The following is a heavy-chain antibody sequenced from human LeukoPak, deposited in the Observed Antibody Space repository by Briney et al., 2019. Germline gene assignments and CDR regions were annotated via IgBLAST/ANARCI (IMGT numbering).Heavy chain of an antibody. D-gene: IGHD2-15*01. CDR2: IYTSGSI. CDR1: GGSISSGSYY. J-gene: IGHJ4*02. V-gene: IGHV4-61*02. CDR3: ARALGYCSGGSCYQPDY. Sequence: SETLSLTCTVAGGSISSGSYYWRWIRQPAGKGLEWIGRIYTSGSINYNPSLGSRVTISIDTSKNQFSLKLTSVTAADTAVYYCARALGYCSGGSCYQPDYWGQGILVTVSS.